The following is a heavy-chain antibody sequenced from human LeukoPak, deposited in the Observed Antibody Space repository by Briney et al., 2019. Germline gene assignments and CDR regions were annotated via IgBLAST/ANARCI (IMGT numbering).Heavy chain of an antibody. D-gene: IGHD3-10*01. CDR3: ARVNGEVYAFDI. Sequence: SETLSLTCAVYGGSFSGYYWSWIRQPPGKGLEWIGEINHSGSTNYNPSLKSRVTISVDTSKNQFSLKLSSVTAADTAVYYCARVNGEVYAFDIWGQGTMVTVSS. CDR1: GGSFSGYY. J-gene: IGHJ3*02. CDR2: INHSGST. V-gene: IGHV4-34*01.